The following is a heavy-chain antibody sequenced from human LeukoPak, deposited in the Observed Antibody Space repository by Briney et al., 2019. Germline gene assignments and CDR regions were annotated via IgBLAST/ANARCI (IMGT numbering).Heavy chain of an antibody. CDR1: GYTFTSYG. CDR2: ISAYNGNT. V-gene: IGHV1-18*01. D-gene: IGHD3-3*01. CDR3: ARESSYDFWSGYYY. Sequence: ASVKVSCKASGYTFTSYGIRWVRQAPGQGLEWMGWISAYNGNTNYAQKLRGRVTMTTDTSTSTAYMELRSLRSDDTAVYYCARESSYDFWSGYYYWGQGALVTVSS. J-gene: IGHJ4*02.